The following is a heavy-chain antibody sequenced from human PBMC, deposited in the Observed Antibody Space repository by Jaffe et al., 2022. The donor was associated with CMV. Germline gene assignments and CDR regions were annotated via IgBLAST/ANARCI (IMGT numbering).Heavy chain of an antibody. Sequence: EVQLVESGGGLVKPGGSLRLSCAASGFTFSSYSMNWVRQAPGKGLEWVSSISSSSSYIYYADSVKGRFTISRDNAKNSLYLQMNSLRAEDTAVYYCARDLNYDSSGYYEGAYYYYGMDVWGQGTTVTVSS. CDR1: GFTFSSYS. CDR2: ISSSSSYI. CDR3: ARDLNYDSSGYYEGAYYYYGMDV. J-gene: IGHJ6*02. V-gene: IGHV3-21*01. D-gene: IGHD3-22*01.